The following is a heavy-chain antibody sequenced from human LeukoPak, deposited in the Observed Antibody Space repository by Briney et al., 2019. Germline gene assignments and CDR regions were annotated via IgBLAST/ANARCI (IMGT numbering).Heavy chain of an antibody. D-gene: IGHD5-12*01. J-gene: IGHJ3*02. CDR1: GGTFSGYV. Sequence: GASVKVSCKASGGTFSGYVLSWVRQAPGQGLKWMGGIIPIFGTDNYAQKFQGRVTITTDESTNPAYMELSSLRSEDTAVYYCARLRRGYAFDIWGQGTMVTVSS. V-gene: IGHV1-69*05. CDR3: ARLRRGYAFDI. CDR2: IIPIFGTD.